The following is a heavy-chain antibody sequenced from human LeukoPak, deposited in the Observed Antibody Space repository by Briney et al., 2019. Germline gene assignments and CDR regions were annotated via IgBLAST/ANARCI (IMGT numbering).Heavy chain of an antibody. D-gene: IGHD2-8*01. CDR3: ARVSVVLMANAPDAFDI. J-gene: IGHJ3*02. Sequence: SETLSLTCTVSGVSISSYYWSWIRQPPGKGLEFIGYIYYTGSTNYNPSLKSRVTISVDTSRNQFSLNLNSVTAADTAVYYCARVSVVLMANAPDAFDIWGQGTMVTVSS. V-gene: IGHV4-59*01. CDR1: GVSISSYY. CDR2: IYYTGST.